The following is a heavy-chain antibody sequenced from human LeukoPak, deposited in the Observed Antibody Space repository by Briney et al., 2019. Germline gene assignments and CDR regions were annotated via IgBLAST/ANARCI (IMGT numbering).Heavy chain of an antibody. CDR2: IYYSGST. Sequence: PSETLSLTCTVSGGSISSYYWSWIRQPPGKGLEWIGYIYYSGSTNYNPSLKSRVTISVDMSKNQFSLKLSSVTAADTAVYYCARQVSYYDNTWFDPWGQGTLVTVSS. V-gene: IGHV4-59*08. CDR3: ARQVSYYDNTWFDP. D-gene: IGHD3-22*01. J-gene: IGHJ5*02. CDR1: GGSISSYY.